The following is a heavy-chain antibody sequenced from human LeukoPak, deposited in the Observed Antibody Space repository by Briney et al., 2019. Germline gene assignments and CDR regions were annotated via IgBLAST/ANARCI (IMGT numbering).Heavy chain of an antibody. CDR2: ISSSGSTI. J-gene: IGHJ4*02. CDR1: GFTFSSYE. V-gene: IGHV3-48*03. Sequence: PGGSLRLSCAASGFTFSSYEMNWVRQAPGKGLEWVSYISSSGSTIYYADSVKGRFTISRDNAKNSLYLQMNSLRAEDTAVYYCASGVYYDSSGYYYDWGQGTLVTVSS. D-gene: IGHD3-22*01. CDR3: ASGVYYDSSGYYYD.